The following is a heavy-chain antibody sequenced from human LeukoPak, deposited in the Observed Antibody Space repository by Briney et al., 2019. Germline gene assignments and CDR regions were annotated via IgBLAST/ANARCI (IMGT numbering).Heavy chain of an antibody. Sequence: ASVKVSCKASGGTFSSYGISWVRQAPGQGLEWMGWISAYNGNTNYAQKLQGRVTMTTDTSTSTAYMELRSLRSDDTAVYYCARDPDTAMVTAFDYWGQGTLVTVSS. CDR1: GGTFSSYG. J-gene: IGHJ4*02. D-gene: IGHD5-18*01. CDR2: ISAYNGNT. V-gene: IGHV1-18*01. CDR3: ARDPDTAMVTAFDY.